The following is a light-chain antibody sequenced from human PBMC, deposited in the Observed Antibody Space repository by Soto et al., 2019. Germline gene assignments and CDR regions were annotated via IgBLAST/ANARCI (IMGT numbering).Light chain of an antibody. CDR1: SFNIGSNA. J-gene: IGLJ2*01. CDR2: RND. Sequence: QSVLTQPPSASRTPGQRVTISCSGSSFNIGSNAVNWYQQLPGTAPKLLIYRNDQRPSGVPDRFSGSKSGTSASLAISGLQSGDEADYYCSAWDDSLKGVVFGGGTKLTVL. CDR3: SAWDDSLKGVV. V-gene: IGLV1-44*01.